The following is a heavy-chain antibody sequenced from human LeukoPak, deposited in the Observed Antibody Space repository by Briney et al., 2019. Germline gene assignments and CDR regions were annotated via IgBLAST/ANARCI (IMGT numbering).Heavy chain of an antibody. CDR2: INHSGST. V-gene: IGHV4-34*01. CDR3: ARKRYYYDSSGSYDAFDI. Sequence: SETLSLTCAVYGGSFSGYYWSWIRQPPGKGLEWIGEINHSGSTNYNPSLKSRVTISVDTPKNQFSLKLSSVTAADTAVYYCARKRYYYDSSGSYDAFDIWGQGTMVTVSS. CDR1: GGSFSGYY. D-gene: IGHD3-22*01. J-gene: IGHJ3*02.